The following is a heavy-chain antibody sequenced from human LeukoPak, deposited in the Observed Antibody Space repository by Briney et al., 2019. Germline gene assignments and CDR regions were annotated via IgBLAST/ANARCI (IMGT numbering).Heavy chain of an antibody. Sequence: SETLSLTCTVSGGSISGNAWNWVRQPAGKGLECVGRILTSGDTVYNPSLESRVTMSLDTSKNQSSLKLNSLTAADTAVYYCARRFNSGNDDVFDIWGQGTMVAVSS. J-gene: IGHJ3*02. CDR3: ARRFNSGNDDVFDI. D-gene: IGHD1-1*01. CDR2: ILTSGDT. V-gene: IGHV4-4*07. CDR1: GGSISGNA.